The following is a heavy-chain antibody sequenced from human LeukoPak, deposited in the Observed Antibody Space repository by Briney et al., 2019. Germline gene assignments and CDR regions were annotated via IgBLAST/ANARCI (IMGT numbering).Heavy chain of an antibody. CDR2: INPNSGGT. Sequence: ASVKVSCKATGYTFTGYYMHWVRQAPGQGLEWMGWINPNSGGTNYAQKFQGRVTMTRDTSISTAYMELSRLRSDDTAVYYCARDDNLSCGSSWYPWGQGTLVTVSS. CDR1: GYTFTGYY. D-gene: IGHD6-13*01. J-gene: IGHJ5*02. V-gene: IGHV1-2*02. CDR3: ARDDNLSCGSSWYP.